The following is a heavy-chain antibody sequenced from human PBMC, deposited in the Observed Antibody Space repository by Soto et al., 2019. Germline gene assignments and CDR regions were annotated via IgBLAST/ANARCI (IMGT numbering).Heavy chain of an antibody. J-gene: IGHJ5*02. CDR2: IYYSGST. CDR1: GGSISSGGYY. D-gene: IGHD3-10*01. Sequence: PSETLSLTCTVSGGSISSGGYYWSWIRQHPGKGLEWIGYIYYSGSTYYNPPLKSRVTISVDTSKNQFSLKLSSVTAADTAVYYCARVLLWFGERYNWFDPWGQGTLVTVS. CDR3: ARVLLWFGERYNWFDP. V-gene: IGHV4-31*03.